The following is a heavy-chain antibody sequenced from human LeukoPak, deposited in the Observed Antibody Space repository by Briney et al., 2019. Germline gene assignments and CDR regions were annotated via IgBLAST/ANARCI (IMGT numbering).Heavy chain of an antibody. CDR1: GFTFSSYA. Sequence: GSLRLSCGASGFTFSSYAMSWVRQAPGKGLEWVSAISGSGGSTYYADSVKGRFTISRDNSKNTLYLQMNSLRAEDTAVYYCAKDLIQLELSPLYYGMDVWGQGTTVTVSS. J-gene: IGHJ6*02. V-gene: IGHV3-23*01. D-gene: IGHD1-1*01. CDR3: AKDLIQLELSPLYYGMDV. CDR2: ISGSGGST.